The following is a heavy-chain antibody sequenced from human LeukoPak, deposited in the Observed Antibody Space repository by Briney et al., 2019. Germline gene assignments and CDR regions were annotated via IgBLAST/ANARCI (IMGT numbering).Heavy chain of an antibody. V-gene: IGHV3-48*01. J-gene: IGHJ4*02. Sequence: PGGSLRLSCAASGFTFSSYNMNWVRQAPGKGLEWVSYISSGRTIYYADSVKGRFDISRDNAKNSLYLQMNSLRAEDTAVYYCARQRLVRGDPLDSWGQGTLVTVSS. CDR3: ARQRLVRGDPLDS. D-gene: IGHD6-13*01. CDR1: GFTFSSYN. CDR2: ISSGRTI.